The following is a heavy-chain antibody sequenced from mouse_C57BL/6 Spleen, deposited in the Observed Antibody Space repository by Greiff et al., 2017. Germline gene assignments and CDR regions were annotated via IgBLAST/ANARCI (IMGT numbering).Heavy chain of an antibody. J-gene: IGHJ1*03. CDR1: GYTFTSYG. V-gene: IGHV1-81*01. CDR2: IYPRSGNT. Sequence: QVQLQQSGAELARPGASVKLSCKASGYTFTSYGISWVKQRTGQGLEWIGEIYPRSGNTYYNEKFKGKATLTADKSSSTAYMELRSPTSEDSAVYFCARWYYGSNWYFDVWGTGTTVTVSS. CDR3: ARWYYGSNWYFDV. D-gene: IGHD1-1*01.